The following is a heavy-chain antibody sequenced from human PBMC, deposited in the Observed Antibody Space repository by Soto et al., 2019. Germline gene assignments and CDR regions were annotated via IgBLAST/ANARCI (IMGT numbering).Heavy chain of an antibody. J-gene: IGHJ5*02. V-gene: IGHV4-59*01. Sequence: PSETLSLTCTVSGGSISSYYWSWIRQPPGKGLEWIGYIYYSGSTNYNPSLKSRVTISVDTSKNQFSLKLSSVTAADTAVYYCAREKGYNWNDGGWFDPWGQGTLVTVSS. CDR1: GGSISSYY. D-gene: IGHD1-20*01. CDR3: AREKGYNWNDGGWFDP. CDR2: IYYSGST.